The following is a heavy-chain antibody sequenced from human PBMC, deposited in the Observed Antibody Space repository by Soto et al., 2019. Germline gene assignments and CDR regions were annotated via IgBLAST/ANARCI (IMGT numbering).Heavy chain of an antibody. J-gene: IGHJ6*02. CDR2: IIPIFGTA. CDR1: GYTFTSYG. Sequence: SVKVSCKASGYTFTSYGISWVRQAPGQGLEWMGGIIPIFGTANYAQKFQGRVTITADESTSTAYMELSSLRSEDTAVYYCARGLRYFDWLSRAPSDYYYGMDVWGQGTTVTVSS. V-gene: IGHV1-69*13. D-gene: IGHD3-9*01. CDR3: ARGLRYFDWLSRAPSDYYYGMDV.